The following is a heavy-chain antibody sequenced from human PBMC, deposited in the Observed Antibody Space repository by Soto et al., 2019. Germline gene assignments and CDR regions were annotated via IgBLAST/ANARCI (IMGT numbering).Heavy chain of an antibody. Sequence: SVKVSCKASGGTFSSYAISWVRQAPGQGLEWMGGIIPIFGTANYAQKFQGRVTITADESTSTAYMELSSLRSEDTAVYYCARDGYCSGGSCYPNIDDWGQGTLVTVSS. CDR1: GGTFSSYA. D-gene: IGHD2-15*01. J-gene: IGHJ4*02. CDR2: IIPIFGTA. CDR3: ARDGYCSGGSCYPNIDD. V-gene: IGHV1-69*13.